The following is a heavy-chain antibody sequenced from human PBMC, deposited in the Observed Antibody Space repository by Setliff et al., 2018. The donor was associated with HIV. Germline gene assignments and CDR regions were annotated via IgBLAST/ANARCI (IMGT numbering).Heavy chain of an antibody. D-gene: IGHD5-18*01. Sequence: GESLKISCKGSRYSFTTYWIAWVRQMPGKGLEWMGIVYPGDSDTIYSPSFQGQVTISADKSISTAYLQWSSLKASDTAMYYCARLAPIQLWPRDCWFDPWGQGTLVTVSS. J-gene: IGHJ5*02. CDR2: VYPGDSDT. CDR1: RYSFTTYW. V-gene: IGHV5-51*01. CDR3: ARLAPIQLWPRDCWFDP.